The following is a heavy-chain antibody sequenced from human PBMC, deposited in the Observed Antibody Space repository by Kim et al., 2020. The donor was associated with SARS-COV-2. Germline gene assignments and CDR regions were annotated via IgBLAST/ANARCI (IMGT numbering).Heavy chain of an antibody. Sequence: KFQGRVTMTRDTSISTAYMELSRLRSDDTAVYYCARRGRYYGSGSYHFDYWGQGTLVTVSS. V-gene: IGHV1-2*02. D-gene: IGHD3-10*01. J-gene: IGHJ4*02. CDR3: ARRGRYYGSGSYHFDY.